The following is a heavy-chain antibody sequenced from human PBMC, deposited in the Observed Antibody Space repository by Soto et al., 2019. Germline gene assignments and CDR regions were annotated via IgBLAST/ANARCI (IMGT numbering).Heavy chain of an antibody. J-gene: IGHJ4*02. CDR2: IVPMYDSV. Sequence: QVQLVQSGAEVKKPGASVKVSCEASGGTFNTYTINWVRQAPGRGLEWVAQIVPMYDSVNYAENFQGRVTINADKSTKTAYMALTSLRSEDTALYFCASWRSYSGSYCFDYWGQGTLVTVSS. D-gene: IGHD1-26*01. V-gene: IGHV1-69*06. CDR1: GGTFNTYT. CDR3: ASWRSYSGSYCFDY.